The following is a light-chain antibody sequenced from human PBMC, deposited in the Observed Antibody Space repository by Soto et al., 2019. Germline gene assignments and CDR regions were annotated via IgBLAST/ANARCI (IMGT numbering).Light chain of an antibody. V-gene: IGKV3-15*01. Sequence: IVMTQSPATLSVSPGQRATLSCRASLSVSSNLAWYQHKPGQAPRLLMYGASTRATGIPARFSGSGSGTEFTLPINSLQAEDFAVYYCQQYNDWYTFGQGTKLEIK. CDR2: GAS. CDR3: QQYNDWYT. J-gene: IGKJ2*01. CDR1: LSVSSN.